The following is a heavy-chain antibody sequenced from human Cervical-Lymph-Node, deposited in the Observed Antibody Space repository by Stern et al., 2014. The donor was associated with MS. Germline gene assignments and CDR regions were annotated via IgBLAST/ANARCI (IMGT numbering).Heavy chain of an antibody. J-gene: IGHJ6*02. CDR2: IWHDGSNE. CDR1: GFSFTTYG. CDR3: ARDDAYYGMDV. Sequence: VQLVESGGGVVQPGRSLRLSCAASGFSFTTYGMPWVRQAPGKGLEWVAGIWHDGSNEYYMDSVKGRFTISRDNSKNTLYLQMNSLRAEDTAVYYCARDDAYYGMDVWGQGTTVTVSS. V-gene: IGHV3-33*01. D-gene: IGHD3-16*01.